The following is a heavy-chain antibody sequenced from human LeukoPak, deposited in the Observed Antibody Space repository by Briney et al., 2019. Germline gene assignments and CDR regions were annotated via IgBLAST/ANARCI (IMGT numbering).Heavy chain of an antibody. Sequence: GGSLRLSCAASGFTFSSYAMSWVRQAPGKGLEWVSAISGSGGSTYYADSVKGRFTISRDNSKSTLYLQMNSLRAEDTAVYYCAKDVRIVATIPGGDIAFDIWGQGTMVTVSS. CDR3: AKDVRIVATIPGGDIAFDI. J-gene: IGHJ3*02. CDR2: ISGSGGST. CDR1: GFTFSSYA. V-gene: IGHV3-23*01. D-gene: IGHD5-12*01.